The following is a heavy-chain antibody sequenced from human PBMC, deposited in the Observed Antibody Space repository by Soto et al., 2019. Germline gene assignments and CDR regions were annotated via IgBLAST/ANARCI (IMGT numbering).Heavy chain of an antibody. J-gene: IGHJ6*02. CDR3: AAGYGDAMDV. Sequence: GGSLRLSCAASGFIFSSYGMHWVRQAPGKGLERVSLISNDGSKKFYADSVKGRFTMSRDNSKNTLYLQMNSLRAEDTAVYYCAAGYGDAMDVWGQGTTVTVSS. D-gene: IGHD5-12*01. CDR1: GFIFSSYG. CDR2: ISNDGSKK. V-gene: IGHV3-30*03.